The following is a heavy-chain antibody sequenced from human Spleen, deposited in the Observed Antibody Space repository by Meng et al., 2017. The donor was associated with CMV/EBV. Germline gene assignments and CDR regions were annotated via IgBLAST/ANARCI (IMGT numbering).Heavy chain of an antibody. CDR2: ISSKGTFI. D-gene: IGHD3-3*01. CDR3: ARDWSDASFWFDP. J-gene: IGHJ5*02. V-gene: IGHV3-21*01. CDR1: GFSFGDFT. Sequence: AAPGFSFGDFTMNWVRQAPGKGLEWVSSISSKGTFIYYADSLKGRFTISRDNAKNSLYLQVNSLRVEDTAVYYCARDWSDASFWFDPWGQGTLVTVSS.